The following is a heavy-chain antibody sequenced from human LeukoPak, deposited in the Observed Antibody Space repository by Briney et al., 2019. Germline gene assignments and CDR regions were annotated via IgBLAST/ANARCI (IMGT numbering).Heavy chain of an antibody. D-gene: IGHD1-26*01. V-gene: IGHV1-24*01. CDR3: ARWSRRELRVGIDY. CDR2: FDPEDAEK. Sequence: ASVKVSCKVSGYALSELSMHWVRQAPGEGLEWMGGFDPEDAEKIYAQKFQGRVTITADESTSTAYMELSSLRSEDTAVYYCARWSRRELRVGIDYWGQGTLVTVSS. J-gene: IGHJ4*02. CDR1: GYALSELS.